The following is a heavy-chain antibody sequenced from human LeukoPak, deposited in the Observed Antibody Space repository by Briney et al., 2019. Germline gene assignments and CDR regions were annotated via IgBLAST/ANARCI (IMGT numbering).Heavy chain of an antibody. Sequence: GGSLRLSCAASGFTFSDYYMSWIRQAPGKGLEWVSYISSSGSTIYYADSVKGRFTISRDNAKNSLYLQMNSLRAEDTAVYYRAGSAYCGGDCYSSDWGQGTLVTVSS. D-gene: IGHD2-21*02. V-gene: IGHV3-11*04. J-gene: IGHJ4*02. CDR3: AGSAYCGGDCYSSD. CDR2: ISSSGSTI. CDR1: GFTFSDYY.